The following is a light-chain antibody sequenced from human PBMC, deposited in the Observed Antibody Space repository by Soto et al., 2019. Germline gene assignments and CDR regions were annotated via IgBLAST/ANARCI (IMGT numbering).Light chain of an antibody. J-gene: IGKJ5*01. Sequence: EIVMTQSLATLSVSPGERATLSCRASQSITNLLAWYQQKPGQAPRLLMYRASTRATGFPDRFSGSGSGTEFTLTISSLHSEDFAVYYCQQYYDWPITVGQGTRLEIK. CDR1: QSITNL. CDR3: QQYYDWPIT. CDR2: RAS. V-gene: IGKV3-15*01.